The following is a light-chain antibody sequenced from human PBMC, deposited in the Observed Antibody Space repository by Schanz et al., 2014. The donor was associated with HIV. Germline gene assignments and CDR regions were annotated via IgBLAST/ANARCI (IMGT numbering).Light chain of an antibody. J-gene: IGKJ1*01. CDR2: GIS. CDR3: QQYGSSPKT. CDR1: QSVWESQ. Sequence: EIVVTQSPGTLSLSPGERATLSCRASQSVWESQLAWYQQKPGQAPRLLVYGISTRATGIPDRFSGSGSGTDFTLTISRLEPEDFAVYYCQQYGSSPKTFGQGTKVEIK. V-gene: IGKV3-20*01.